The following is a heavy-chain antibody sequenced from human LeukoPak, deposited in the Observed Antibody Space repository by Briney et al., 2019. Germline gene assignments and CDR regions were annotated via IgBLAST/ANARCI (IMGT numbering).Heavy chain of an antibody. J-gene: IGHJ6*02. CDR1: GYTFTSYG. CDR3: AREGARYFDWLFSGPNYYYGMDV. D-gene: IGHD3-9*01. Sequence: ASVKVSCKASGYTFTSYGISWVRQAPGQGLEWMGWISAYNGNTNYAQKLQGRVTMTTDTSTSTAYMELRSLRSDDTAVYYCAREGARYFDWLFSGPNYYYGMDVWSQGTTVTVSS. CDR2: ISAYNGNT. V-gene: IGHV1-18*01.